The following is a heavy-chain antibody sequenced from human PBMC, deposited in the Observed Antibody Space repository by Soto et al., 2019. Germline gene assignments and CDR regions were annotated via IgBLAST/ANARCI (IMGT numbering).Heavy chain of an antibody. CDR1: GYTFTSYY. CDR3: ARTYDSSGYSHAFDI. V-gene: IGHV1-46*01. D-gene: IGHD3-22*01. CDR2: INPSGGST. J-gene: IGHJ3*02. Sequence: GASVKVSCKASGYTFTSYYMHWVRQAPGQGLEWMGIINPSGGSTSYAQKFQGRVTMPRDTSTSTVYMELSSLRSEDTAVYYCARTYDSSGYSHAFDIWGQGTMVTVSS.